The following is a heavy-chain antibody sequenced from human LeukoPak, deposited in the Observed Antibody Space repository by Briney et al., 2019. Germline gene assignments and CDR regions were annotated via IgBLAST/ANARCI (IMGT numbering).Heavy chain of an antibody. CDR3: ARTAVSTVAGTAPFDY. V-gene: IGHV1-69*05. J-gene: IGHJ4*02. CDR2: IIPIFGIA. Sequence: SSVKVSCKASGGTFSSYAISWVRQAPGQGLEWMGRIIPIFGIANYAQKFQGRVTITTDESTSTAYMELSSLRSEDTAVYYCARTAVSTVAGTAPFDYWGQGTLVTVSS. CDR1: GGTFSSYA. D-gene: IGHD6-19*01.